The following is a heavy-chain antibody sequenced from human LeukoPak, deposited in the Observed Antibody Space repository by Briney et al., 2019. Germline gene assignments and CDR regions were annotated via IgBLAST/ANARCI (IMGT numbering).Heavy chain of an antibody. D-gene: IGHD1-1*01. Sequence: SETLSLTCTVSGGSISRSSYYWGWIRQPPGKGLEWIGSIYYSGTTYSNPSLKSRVTISVETSKNQFSLKLRSVTAADTAVYYCARQNDRSHDYWGQGTLVTVCS. CDR2: IYYSGTT. J-gene: IGHJ4*02. CDR3: ARQNDRSHDY. V-gene: IGHV4-39*01. CDR1: GGSISRSSYY.